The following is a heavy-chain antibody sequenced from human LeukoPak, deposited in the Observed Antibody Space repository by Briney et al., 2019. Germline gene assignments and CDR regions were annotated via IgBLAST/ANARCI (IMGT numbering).Heavy chain of an antibody. CDR2: IYYSGST. V-gene: IGHV4-59*11. D-gene: IGHD5-18*01. CDR1: GGSISSHY. J-gene: IGHJ4*02. CDR3: ARDRAAMGY. Sequence: KPSETLSLTCTVSGGSISSHYWSWIRQPPGKGLEWIGYIYYSGSTNYNPSLKSRVTISVDTSKNQFSLKLSSVTAADTAVYYCARDRAAMGYWGQGTLVTVSS.